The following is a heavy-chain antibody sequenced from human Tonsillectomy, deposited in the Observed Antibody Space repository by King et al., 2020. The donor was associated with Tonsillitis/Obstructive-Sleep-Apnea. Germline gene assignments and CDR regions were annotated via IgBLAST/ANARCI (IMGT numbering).Heavy chain of an antibody. CDR1: GFSFSSHS. CDR3: AGGRIFGVVHPTWFDP. D-gene: IGHD3-3*01. Sequence: EVQLVESGGGLVKPGGSLRLSCAGTGFSFSSHSMNWVRQVPGKGLEWVSFVSRSGSDIYFADSVKGRFTISRDNAKNSLYLQMNSLRAEDTAVYYCAGGRIFGVVHPTWFDPWGQGTLVTVSS. CDR2: VSRSGSDI. V-gene: IGHV3-21*01. J-gene: IGHJ5*02.